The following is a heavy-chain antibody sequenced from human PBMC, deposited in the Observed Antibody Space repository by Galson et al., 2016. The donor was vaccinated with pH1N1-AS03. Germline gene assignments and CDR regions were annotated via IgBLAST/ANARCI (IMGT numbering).Heavy chain of an antibody. J-gene: IGHJ6*02. CDR3: SRGKSNVGADYYGMDV. V-gene: IGHV3-30-3*01. Sequence: SLRLSCAASGFTLSTHTMHWVRQAPGKGLEWVAAISYDGGDKFYADSVKGRFTISRDNSKNTLYLQVNSLRAEETAVADFSRGKSNVGADYYGMDVWGQGTTVTVSS. CDR1: GFTLSTHT. CDR2: ISYDGGDK. D-gene: IGHD1-26*01.